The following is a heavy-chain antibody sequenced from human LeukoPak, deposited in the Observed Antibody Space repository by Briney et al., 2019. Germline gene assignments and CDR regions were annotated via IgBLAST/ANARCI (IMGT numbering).Heavy chain of an antibody. Sequence: PGGSLRLSCAASGFTFSSYWMHWVRQAPGKGLVWVSRINSDGSSTYYADSVKSRFTISRDNAKNTLYLQMNSLRAEDTAVYYWARVQVATIISGWGQGTLVTVSS. J-gene: IGHJ4*02. CDR1: GFTFSSYW. V-gene: IGHV3-74*01. D-gene: IGHD5-24*01. CDR3: ARVQVATIISG. CDR2: INSDGSST.